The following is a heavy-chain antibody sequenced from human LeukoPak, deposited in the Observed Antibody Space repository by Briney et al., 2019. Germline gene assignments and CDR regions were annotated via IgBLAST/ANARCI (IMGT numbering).Heavy chain of an antibody. D-gene: IGHD3-10*01. CDR1: GGTFSSYA. V-gene: IGHV1-69*13. CDR3: ARAQYYYGSENWFDP. J-gene: IGHJ5*02. Sequence: SVKVFCKACGGTFSSYAISWVRQAPGQGREWMGRIFPIFGTANYEQKCQGRVTITADESTSTAYMELSSLRSEDTAVYYCARAQYYYGSENWFDPWGQGTLVTVSS. CDR2: IFPIFGTA.